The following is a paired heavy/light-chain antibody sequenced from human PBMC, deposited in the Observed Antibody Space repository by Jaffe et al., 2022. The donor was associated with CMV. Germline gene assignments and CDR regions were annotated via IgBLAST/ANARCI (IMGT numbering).Light chain of an antibody. Sequence: QSALTQPASVSGSPGQSITISCAATSSDVGGYDYVSWYQQHPGKAPKLMIYDVTNRPSGVSNRFSGSKSGNTASLTISGLQAEDEADYYCSTYTSSSTWVFGGGTKLTVL. CDR2: DVT. CDR3: STYTSSSTWV. J-gene: IGLJ3*02. V-gene: IGLV2-14*03. CDR1: SSDVGGYDY.
Heavy chain of an antibody. J-gene: IGHJ4*02. D-gene: IGHD3-10*01. V-gene: IGHV2-5*02. CDR1: GFSLTTTGVG. CDR3: ARTYYYGSGNSNFDF. Sequence: QITLKESGPTLVKPTETLTLTCTFSGFSLTTTGVGVGWIRQPPGKALEWLALNYWDDDKRYSPSLNSRLTITKDTSKNQVVLTMTNMDPVDTATYFCARTYYYGSGNSNFDFWGQGTQVTVSS. CDR2: NYWDDDK.